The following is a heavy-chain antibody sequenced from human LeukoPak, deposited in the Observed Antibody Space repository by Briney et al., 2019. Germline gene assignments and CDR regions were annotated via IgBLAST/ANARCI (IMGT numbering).Heavy chain of an antibody. CDR1: GFTLSAHW. CDR2: IKRDGSAK. D-gene: IGHD4-17*01. CDR3: ARCYGDLTILDY. J-gene: IGHJ4*02. Sequence: GESLRLSCTASGFTLSAHWMTWVRQAPGKGLEWVANIKRDGSAKYYVDSVKGRFAVSRDNAKNSLYLQMNSLRAEDTAVYYCARCYGDLTILDYWGQGTLVTVSS. V-gene: IGHV3-7*05.